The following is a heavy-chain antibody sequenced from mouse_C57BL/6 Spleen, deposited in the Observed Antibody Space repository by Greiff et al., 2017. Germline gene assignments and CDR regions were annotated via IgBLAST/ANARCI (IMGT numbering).Heavy chain of an antibody. D-gene: IGHD2-3*01. CDR1: EYEFPSHD. Sequence: EVQLQQSGGGLVQPGESLKLSCESNEYEFPSHDMSWVRKTPEKRLELVAAINSDGGSTYYPDTMERRFIISRDNTKKTLYPQMSSLRSEDTALYYCARQDGYYAMDYWGQGTSVTVSS. CDR3: ARQDGYYAMDY. CDR2: INSDGGST. V-gene: IGHV5-2*01. J-gene: IGHJ4*01.